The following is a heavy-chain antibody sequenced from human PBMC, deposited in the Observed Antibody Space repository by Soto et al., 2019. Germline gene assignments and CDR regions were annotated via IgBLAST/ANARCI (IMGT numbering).Heavy chain of an antibody. Sequence: GGSLRLSCAASGFAFSDAWMNWVRQAPGKGLEWVGRIKSKSDGGATHYAAPVKGRFTISRDDSKNTLFLQMTGLRSVDTAVYYCTTGVFAILDNWGQGTLVTVS. D-gene: IGHD2-21*01. CDR1: GFAFSDAW. CDR2: IKSKSDGGAT. J-gene: IGHJ4*02. CDR3: TTGVFAILDN. V-gene: IGHV3-15*06.